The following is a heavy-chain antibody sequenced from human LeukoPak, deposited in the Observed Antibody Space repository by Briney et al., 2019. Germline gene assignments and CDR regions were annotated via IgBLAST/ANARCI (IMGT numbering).Heavy chain of an antibody. Sequence: PSETLSLTCTVSGGSISSSSYYWGWIRQPPGKGLEWIGSIYYSGSTYYNPSLKSRVTISVDTSKNQFSLKLSSVTAADTAVYYCARHLHPPTRMTTVTFALGNFDYWGQGTLVTVSS. CDR2: IYYSGST. V-gene: IGHV4-39*01. D-gene: IGHD4-17*01. CDR1: GGSISSSSYY. CDR3: ARHLHPPTRMTTVTFALGNFDY. J-gene: IGHJ4*02.